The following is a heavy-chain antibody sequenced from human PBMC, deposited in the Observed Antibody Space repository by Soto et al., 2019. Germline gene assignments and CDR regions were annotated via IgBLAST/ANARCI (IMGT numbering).Heavy chain of an antibody. CDR1: GFTFNSFG. J-gene: IGHJ4*02. CDR3: AKRDQQY. CDR2: ISGSGGTT. V-gene: IGHV3-23*01. D-gene: IGHD2-2*01. Sequence: GVSLRLSCAASGFTFNSFGMSWVRQAPGKGLEWVSAISGSGGTTYYADSMKGRFTISRDNSNNTLYLQMNSLTADDTAVYYCAKRDQQYWGQGPLVTVS.